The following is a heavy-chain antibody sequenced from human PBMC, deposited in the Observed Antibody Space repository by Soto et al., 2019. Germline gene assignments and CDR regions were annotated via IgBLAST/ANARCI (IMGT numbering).Heavy chain of an antibody. Sequence: EVQLLESGGGLVQPGGSLRLSCAASGFTLDSDAMNWVRQSPGKGLEWVSYIRGRGDTTYYADSVKGRFTISRDNANNTLNLQMNSLRAEDTAVYYCASDGVFAIFGGPDSLDYWGQGTLVTVSS. CDR2: IRGRGDTT. D-gene: IGHD3-3*01. CDR1: GFTLDSDA. CDR3: ASDGVFAIFGGPDSLDY. V-gene: IGHV3-23*01. J-gene: IGHJ4*02.